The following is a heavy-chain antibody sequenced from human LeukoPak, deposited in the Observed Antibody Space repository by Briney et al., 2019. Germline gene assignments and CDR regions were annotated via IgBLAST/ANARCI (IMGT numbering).Heavy chain of an antibody. D-gene: IGHD7-27*01. Sequence: GGSLTFSCAASGFTFSSQWMSWVRQAPGKGLEWVADIKQDGSEKYYVDSVKGRFTISRDNSKNTVYVQMNSLRPEDTAVYYCTKGDWGFGSTGYFDYWGQGSLVTVSS. CDR2: IKQDGSEK. J-gene: IGHJ4*02. CDR3: TKGDWGFGSTGYFDY. CDR1: GFTFSSQW. V-gene: IGHV3-7*01.